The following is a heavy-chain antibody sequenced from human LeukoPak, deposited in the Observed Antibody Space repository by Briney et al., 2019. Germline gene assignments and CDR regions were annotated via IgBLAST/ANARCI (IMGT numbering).Heavy chain of an antibody. CDR2: ISSSSNYI. CDR1: GFTFSSYW. CDR3: AREFQPYCSSTSCYRAFDI. J-gene: IGHJ3*02. Sequence: NPGGSLRLSCAASGFTFSSYWMSWVRQAPGKGLEWVSSISSSSNYIYYADSVKGRFTISRDNSKNTLYLQMNSLRAEDTAVYYCAREFQPYCSSTSCYRAFDIWGQGTMVTVSS. V-gene: IGHV3-21*01. D-gene: IGHD2-2*01.